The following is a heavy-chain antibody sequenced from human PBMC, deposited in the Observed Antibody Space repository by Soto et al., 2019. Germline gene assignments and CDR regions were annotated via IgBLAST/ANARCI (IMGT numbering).Heavy chain of an antibody. CDR2: IYTTRSP. V-gene: IGHV4-4*07. CDR3: ARSPAYGDYANLDP. Sequence: SETLSLTCTVSGDSVSKYYWHWIRQPAGKGLEWIVRIYTTRSPNYNPSLKSRVTMSVDTSTNQISLKLNLRSVTAAGTAVYYCARSPAYGDYANLDPRGQGTLVTVSS. CDR1: GDSVSKYY. D-gene: IGHD4-17*01. J-gene: IGHJ5*02.